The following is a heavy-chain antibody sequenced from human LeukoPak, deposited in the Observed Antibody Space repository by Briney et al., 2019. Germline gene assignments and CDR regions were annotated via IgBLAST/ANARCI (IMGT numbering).Heavy chain of an antibody. V-gene: IGHV4-61*01. J-gene: IGHJ5*02. D-gene: IGHD1-1*01. CDR2: IRYSGHT. CDR1: GDSVSNDRYY. Sequence: SETLSLACTVSGDSVSNDRYYWTWIRQSPGKGLEWIAYIRYSGHTNYNPSLDTRVTISLDASKNQLSLRLYSVTAADTAMYYCARYNWNTWFDPWGQGALVTVSS. CDR3: ARYNWNTWFDP.